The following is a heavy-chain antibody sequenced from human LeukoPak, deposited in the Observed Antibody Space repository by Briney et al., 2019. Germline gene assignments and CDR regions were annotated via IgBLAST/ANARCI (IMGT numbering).Heavy chain of an antibody. D-gene: IGHD6-13*01. Sequence: ASVKVSCKASGYTFTGYYIHWVRLAPGQGLEWMGWINPNSGGTKSAQRFQGRVTMSRDTSTSTAFMELSSLRSDDTAMYYCASHSSSRVSWIWGQGTMVTVSS. CDR3: ASHSSSRVSWI. V-gene: IGHV1-2*02. CDR2: INPNSGGT. CDR1: GYTFTGYY. J-gene: IGHJ3*02.